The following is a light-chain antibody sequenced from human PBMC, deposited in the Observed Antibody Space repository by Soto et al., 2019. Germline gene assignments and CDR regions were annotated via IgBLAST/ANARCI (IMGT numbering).Light chain of an antibody. V-gene: IGKV3-15*01. CDR1: QSVSSN. CDR2: GAS. Sequence: EIVMTQSPATLSVSPGERVTLSCRASQSVSSNLAWYQQKPGQAPRLLIYGASTRATGIPARFSGSGSGTKFTLTISSLQSEDFAVYYCQHYNNWPRTFGQGTKVKSN. J-gene: IGKJ1*01. CDR3: QHYNNWPRT.